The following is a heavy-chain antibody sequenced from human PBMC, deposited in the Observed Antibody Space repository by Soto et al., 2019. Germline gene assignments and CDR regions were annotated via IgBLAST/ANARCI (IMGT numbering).Heavy chain of an antibody. D-gene: IGHD3-3*01. V-gene: IGHV3-48*01. J-gene: IGHJ4*02. CDR1: GFTFSSYS. CDR3: ARAGITIFGVVTSSSVDY. Sequence: GGSLRLSCAASGFTFSSYSMNWVRQAPGKGLEWVSYISSSSSTIYYADSVKGRFTISRDNAKNSLYLQMNSLRAEDTAVYYCARAGITIFGVVTSSSVDYWGQGTLVTVSS. CDR2: ISSSSSTI.